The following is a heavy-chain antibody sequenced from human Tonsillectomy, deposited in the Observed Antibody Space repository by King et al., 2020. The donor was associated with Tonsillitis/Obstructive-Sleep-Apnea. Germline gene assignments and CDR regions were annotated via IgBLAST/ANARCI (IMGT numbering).Heavy chain of an antibody. J-gene: IGHJ6*03. D-gene: IGHD1-1*01. Sequence: VQLQQWGAGLLKPSETLSLTCAVYGGSFSGYYWSWIRLPPGTGLEWIGEINHSGITNYNPSLKSRITVSVDVAKNQFSLRLSAVTAADTAVYYCAGRITGTTNYYDMDVWGKGTTVTVSS. V-gene: IGHV4-34*01. CDR2: INHSGIT. CDR3: AGRITGTTNYYDMDV. CDR1: GGSFSGYY.